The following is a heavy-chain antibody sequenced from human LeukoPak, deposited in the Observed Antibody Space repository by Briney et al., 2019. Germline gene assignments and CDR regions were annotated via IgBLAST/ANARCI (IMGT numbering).Heavy chain of an antibody. V-gene: IGHV3-72*01. D-gene: IGHD5-24*01. CDR2: TRNKAESYTT. J-gene: IGHJ3*01. CDR3: ARGLNSFDL. Sequence: GGSLRLSCAASGFTFSSYAMSWVRQAPGKGLEWVGRTRNKAESYTTDYAASVKGRFTISRDNSKNSLYLQMSSLRTEDTAVYYCARGLNSFDLRGQGTLVTVSS. CDR1: GFTFSSYA.